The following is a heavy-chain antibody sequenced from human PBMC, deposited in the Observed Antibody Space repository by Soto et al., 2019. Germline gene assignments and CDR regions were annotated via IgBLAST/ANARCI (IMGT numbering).Heavy chain of an antibody. CDR1: GGSISSYY. Sequence: SETLSLTCTVSGGSISSYYWSWIRQPPGKGLEWIGYIYYSGSTNYNPSLKSRVTISVDTSKNQFSLKLSSVTAADTAVYYCARVNYYGSGSYDYWGQGTLVTVSS. CDR2: IYYSGST. D-gene: IGHD3-10*01. J-gene: IGHJ4*02. V-gene: IGHV4-59*01. CDR3: ARVNYYGSGSYDY.